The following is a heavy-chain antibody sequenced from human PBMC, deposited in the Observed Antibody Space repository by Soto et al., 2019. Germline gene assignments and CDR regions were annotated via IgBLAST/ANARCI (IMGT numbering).Heavy chain of an antibody. CDR3: ALGDRLGN. J-gene: IGHJ4*01. Sequence: DVQLVESGGALVQPGESLRLSCAASGFTFSDYLMTWVRQAPGKGLEWVATIKQDGNEKYYVDSVKGRFTISRDNAKNSRYEPMVDLRAEDRAVYNCALGDRLGNWGHGTLVTVSS. CDR2: IKQDGNEK. D-gene: IGHD6-19*01. CDR1: GFTFSDYL. V-gene: IGHV3-7*01.